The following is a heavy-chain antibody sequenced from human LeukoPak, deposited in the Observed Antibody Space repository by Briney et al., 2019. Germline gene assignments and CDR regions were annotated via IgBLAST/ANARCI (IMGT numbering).Heavy chain of an antibody. Sequence: ASVKVSCKASGYTLTSNDINWVRQATGQGLEWMGGFDPEDGETIYAQKFQGRVTITEDTSTDTAYMELSSLRSEDTAVYYCARIVSSSWYGWFDPWGQGTLVTVSS. CDR2: FDPEDGET. J-gene: IGHJ5*02. D-gene: IGHD6-13*01. CDR1: GYTLTSND. CDR3: ARIVSSSWYGWFDP. V-gene: IGHV1-24*01.